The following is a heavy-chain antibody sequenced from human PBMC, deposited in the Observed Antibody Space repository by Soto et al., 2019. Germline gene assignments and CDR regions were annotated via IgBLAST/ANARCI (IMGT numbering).Heavy chain of an antibody. CDR1: GFTFSSYA. Sequence: GGSLRLSCAASGFTFSSYAMSWVRQAPGKGLEWVSAISGSGGSTYYADSVKGRFTISRDNSKNTLYLQMNSLRAEDTAVYYCAKAPTYYYDSSGYYFDYWGQGTLVTVSS. V-gene: IGHV3-23*01. CDR3: AKAPTYYYDSSGYYFDY. CDR2: ISGSGGST. D-gene: IGHD3-22*01. J-gene: IGHJ4*02.